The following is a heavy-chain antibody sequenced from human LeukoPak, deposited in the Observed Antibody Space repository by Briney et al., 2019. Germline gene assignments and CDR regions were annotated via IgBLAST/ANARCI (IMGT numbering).Heavy chain of an antibody. CDR1: RFIFDDHA. Sequence: GGSLRLSCVGSRFIFDDHALHWVRQVPGKGLEYVSGVTWDGYQQAYADSVEGRLNISRDDTKSSLYLEMRRLSFDDSGVYYCVKDGIDGATWGYFGSWGRGTLVSVS. CDR3: VKDGIDGATWGYFGS. J-gene: IGHJ5*02. CDR2: VTWDGYQQ. V-gene: IGHV3-9*01. D-gene: IGHD3-9*01.